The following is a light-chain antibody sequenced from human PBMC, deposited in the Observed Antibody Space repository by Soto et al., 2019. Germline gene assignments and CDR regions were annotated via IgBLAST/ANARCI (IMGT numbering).Light chain of an antibody. CDR2: AAS. CDR1: QSISIY. J-gene: IGKJ1*01. Sequence: DIQMTQSPSSLSASVGDSVTISCRASQSISIYLNWYQQKPGKAPKLLIYAASSLQSGVPSRFSGSGSGTDFTLTISSLQPEDFATYYCQQSYSTSTWTFGQGTKVEIK. CDR3: QQSYSTSTWT. V-gene: IGKV1-39*01.